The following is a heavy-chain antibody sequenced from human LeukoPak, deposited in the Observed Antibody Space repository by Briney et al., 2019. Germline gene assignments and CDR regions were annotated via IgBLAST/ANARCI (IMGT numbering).Heavy chain of an antibody. J-gene: IGHJ4*02. CDR1: GFTFSSYA. V-gene: IGHV3-23*01. CDR2: ISGSGGST. D-gene: IGHD3-22*01. Sequence: GGSLRLSCAASGFTFSSYAMSWVRQAPGKGLEWVSAISGSGGSTYYADSVKGRFTISRDNSKNTLYLQMNSLRAEDTDVYYCANSGYYSSFDYWGQGTLVTVSS. CDR3: ANSGYYSSFDY.